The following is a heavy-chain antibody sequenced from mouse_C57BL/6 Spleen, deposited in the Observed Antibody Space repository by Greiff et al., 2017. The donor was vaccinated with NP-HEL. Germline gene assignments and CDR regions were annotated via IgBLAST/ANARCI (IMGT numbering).Heavy chain of an antibody. D-gene: IGHD2-1*01. CDR1: GYTFTDHT. CDR2: IYPRDGST. Sequence: VKLQESDAELVKPGASVKISCKVSGYTFTDHTIHWMKQRPEQGLEWIGYIYPRDGSTKYNEKFKGKATLTADKSSSTAYMQLNSLTSEDSAVYFCARGFYYGNPAWFAYWGQGTLVTVSA. V-gene: IGHV1-78*01. CDR3: ARGFYYGNPAWFAY. J-gene: IGHJ3*01.